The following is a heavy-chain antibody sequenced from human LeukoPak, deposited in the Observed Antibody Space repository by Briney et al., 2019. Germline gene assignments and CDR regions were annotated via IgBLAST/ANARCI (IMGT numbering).Heavy chain of an antibody. CDR3: AKDPPFQVPATLNWFDP. J-gene: IGHJ5*02. CDR2: ISGSGGST. CDR1: GFTFSSCA. V-gene: IGHV3-23*01. D-gene: IGHD2-2*01. Sequence: PGGSLRLSCAASGFTFSSCAMSWVRQAPGKGLEWVLAISGSGGSTYYADSVKGRSTISRDNSKNTLYLQMNSLRAEDTAVYYCAKDPPFQVPATLNWFDPWGQGTLVTVFS.